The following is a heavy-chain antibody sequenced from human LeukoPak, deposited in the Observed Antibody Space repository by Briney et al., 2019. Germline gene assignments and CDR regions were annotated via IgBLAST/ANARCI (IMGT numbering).Heavy chain of an antibody. CDR3: VRSSGSYDFDY. CDR2: ITRWSSYI. V-gene: IGHV3-21*01. D-gene: IGHD1-26*01. CDR1: GFTFSSYN. J-gene: IGHJ4*02. Sequence: GGTLTLSCAASGFTFSSYNMNWVREAPGKGPGWSSSITRWSSYIYYADSVKGRFTISRDNAKNSLYLQMYSLRAEDTAVYFCVRSSGSYDFDYWGQGILVTVSS.